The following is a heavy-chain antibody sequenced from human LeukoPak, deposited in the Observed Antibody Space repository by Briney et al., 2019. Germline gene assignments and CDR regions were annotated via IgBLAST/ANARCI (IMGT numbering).Heavy chain of an antibody. D-gene: IGHD2-2*01. CDR1: GGSISSSSSY. V-gene: IGHV4-61*01. CDR3: ARERREYCSSTSCPLGYYYYMDV. CDR2: IYYSGST. J-gene: IGHJ6*03. Sequence: SETLSLTCSVSGGSISSSSSYWGWIRQPPGKGLEWIGYIYYSGSTNYNPSLKSRVTISVDTSKNQFSLKLSSVTAADTAVYYCARERREYCSSTSCPLGYYYYMDVWGKGTTVTISS.